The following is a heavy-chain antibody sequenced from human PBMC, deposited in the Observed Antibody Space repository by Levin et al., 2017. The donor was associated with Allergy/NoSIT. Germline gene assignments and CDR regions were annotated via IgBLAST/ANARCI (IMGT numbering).Heavy chain of an antibody. Sequence: SLKISCAASGFTFDDYAMHWVRQAPGKGLEWVSGISWNSGSIGYADSVKGRFTISRDNAKNSLYLQMNSLRAEDTALYYCAKDPHYDSSGYFDYWGQGTLVTVSS. V-gene: IGHV3-9*01. CDR2: ISWNSGSI. D-gene: IGHD3-22*01. CDR1: GFTFDDYA. J-gene: IGHJ4*02. CDR3: AKDPHYDSSGYFDY.